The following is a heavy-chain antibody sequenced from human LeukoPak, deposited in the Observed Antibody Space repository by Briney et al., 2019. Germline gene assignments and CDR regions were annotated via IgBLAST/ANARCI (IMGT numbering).Heavy chain of an antibody. Sequence: PVGSLRLSCAASGFTFSTYAMSWVRQAPGKGPEGGSAFSGNGGATYYADSVKGRFTISRDHSKDTLYLQMNSLRVEDPAVYYCATRGTYISWGPGTLVTVSS. CDR1: GFTFSTYA. D-gene: IGHD1-26*01. V-gene: IGHV3-23*01. CDR3: ATRGTYIS. CDR2: FSGNGGAT. J-gene: IGHJ5*02.